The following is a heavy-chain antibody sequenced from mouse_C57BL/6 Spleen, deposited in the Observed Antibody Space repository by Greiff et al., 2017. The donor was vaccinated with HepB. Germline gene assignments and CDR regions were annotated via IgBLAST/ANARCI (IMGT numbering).Heavy chain of an antibody. V-gene: IGHV5-6*01. CDR1: GFTFSSYG. Sequence: EVQLVESGGDLVKPGGSLKLSCAASGFTFSSYGMSWVRQTPDKRLEWVATISSGGSYTYYPDSVKGRFTISRDNAKNTLYLQMSSLKSEDTAMYYCARDRGSADYFDYWGQGTTLTVSS. CDR2: ISSGGSYT. J-gene: IGHJ2*01. CDR3: ARDRGSADYFDY.